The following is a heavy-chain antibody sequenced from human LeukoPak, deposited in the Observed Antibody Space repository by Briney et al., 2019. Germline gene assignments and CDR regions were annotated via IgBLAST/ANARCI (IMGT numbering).Heavy chain of an antibody. Sequence: ASVKVSCKASGYTFSSYYVHWVRQAPGQGLEWMGMIIPSDGFTSYAQKFQGRVTMTRDMSTSTVYMELSSLRSEDTAVYYCARGPGEGGSSGYYYGKPEDPAEYYFDYWGQGTLVTVSS. CDR3: ARGPGEGGSSGYYYGKPEDPAEYYFDY. D-gene: IGHD3-22*01. CDR1: GYTFSSYY. CDR2: IIPSDGFT. V-gene: IGHV1-46*01. J-gene: IGHJ4*02.